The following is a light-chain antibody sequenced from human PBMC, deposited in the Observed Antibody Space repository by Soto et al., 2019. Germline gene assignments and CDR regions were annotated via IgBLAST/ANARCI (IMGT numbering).Light chain of an antibody. J-gene: IGKJ4*01. CDR2: DTS. CDR3: QRRSNWPLT. V-gene: IGKV3-11*01. Sequence: EIVLTQSPATLSLSPGERATLSCRASQSVNDRLAWYQQKPGQAPRLLIYDTSNRATGIPARFSGSGSGTDFTLTISSLEPEDSAVYYCQRRSNWPLTFGGGTKLEIK. CDR1: QSVNDR.